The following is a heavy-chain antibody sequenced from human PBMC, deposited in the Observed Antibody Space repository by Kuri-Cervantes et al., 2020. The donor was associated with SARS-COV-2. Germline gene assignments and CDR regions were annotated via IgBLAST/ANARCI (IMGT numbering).Heavy chain of an antibody. CDR1: GGTFSSYG. CDR2: IIPIFGTA. D-gene: IGHD3-9*01. J-gene: IGHJ4*02. V-gene: IGHV1-69*13. Sequence: SVKVSCKASGGTFSSYGINWVRQAPGQGLEWMGGIIPIFGTANYARRFQGRVMITADESTTTSYMELSSLRSEGTAVYYCARSHSPYYDISGYLDYWGQGTLVTVSS. CDR3: ARSHSPYYDISGYLDY.